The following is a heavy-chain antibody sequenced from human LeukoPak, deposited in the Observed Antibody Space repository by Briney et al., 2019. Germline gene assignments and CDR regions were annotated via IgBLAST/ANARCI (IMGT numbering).Heavy chain of an antibody. V-gene: IGHV1-46*01. CDR2: IHPSGGST. CDR1: GYTFTSYY. CDR3: ARGNAGDSSGIYYFDY. D-gene: IGHD3-22*01. J-gene: IGHJ4*02. Sequence: ASVKVSCKASGYTFTSYYMHWVRQAPGQGLEWMGIIHPSGGSTSYAQKFQGRVTMTRDTSTSTVYMELSSLRSEDTAVYYCARGNAGDSSGIYYFDYWGQGTLVTVSS.